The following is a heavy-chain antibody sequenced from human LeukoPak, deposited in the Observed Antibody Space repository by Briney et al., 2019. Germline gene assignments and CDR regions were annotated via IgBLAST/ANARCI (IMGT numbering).Heavy chain of an antibody. Sequence: GGSLRLSCAASGFTFSNYGMHWVHQAPGKGLEWVAVIWYDGSNKYYADSVKGRFTISRDNSKNTLYLQMNSLRAEDTAVYYCARDERDYFDYWGQGTLVTVSS. CDR1: GFTFSNYG. CDR2: IWYDGSNK. J-gene: IGHJ4*02. V-gene: IGHV3-33*08. CDR3: ARDERDYFDY.